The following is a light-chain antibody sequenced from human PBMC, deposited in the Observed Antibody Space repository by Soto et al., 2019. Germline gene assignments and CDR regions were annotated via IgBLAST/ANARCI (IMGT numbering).Light chain of an antibody. J-gene: IGKJ5*01. CDR1: QSVTSN. Sequence: EIVMTQSPATLPVSPGERATLSCRASQSVTSNLAWYQQKPGQAPRLLMYDASNRATGIPARFSGSGSGTDFTLTISSLEPEDFAVYYCQQRSNWVTFGQGTRLEIK. CDR3: QQRSNWVT. CDR2: DAS. V-gene: IGKV3-11*01.